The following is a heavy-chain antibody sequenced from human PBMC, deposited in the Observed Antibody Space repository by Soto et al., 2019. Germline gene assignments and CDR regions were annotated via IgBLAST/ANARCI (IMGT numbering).Heavy chain of an antibody. D-gene: IGHD3-10*02. CDR1: GFTFSSYA. Sequence: EVQLLESGGGLVQPGGSLRLSCAASGFTFSSYAMSWVRQAPGKGLEWVSIIGVGGGDRYYPESVKGRFTISRDNSRDPLYLEMNSLRDEDTAVYYCASVLFGELVWGQGTLVTVSS. CDR2: IGVGGGDR. CDR3: ASVLFGELV. J-gene: IGHJ4*02. V-gene: IGHV3-23*01.